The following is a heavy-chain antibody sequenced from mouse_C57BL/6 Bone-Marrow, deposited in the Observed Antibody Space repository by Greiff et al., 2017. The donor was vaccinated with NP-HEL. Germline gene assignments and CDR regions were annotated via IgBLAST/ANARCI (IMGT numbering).Heavy chain of an antibody. CDR1: GYTFTTYP. V-gene: IGHV1-47*01. CDR3: ARGGNYWYYFDY. CDR2: FHPYNDDT. D-gene: IGHD2-1*01. Sequence: VQLQQSGAELVKPGASVKMSCKASGYTFTTYPIEWVKQNHGKSLEWIGNFHPYNDDTEYNEKFKNKATLTVEKSSSTVYLELSRLTSDDSSVYYCARGGNYWYYFDYWGQGTTFTVSS. J-gene: IGHJ2*01.